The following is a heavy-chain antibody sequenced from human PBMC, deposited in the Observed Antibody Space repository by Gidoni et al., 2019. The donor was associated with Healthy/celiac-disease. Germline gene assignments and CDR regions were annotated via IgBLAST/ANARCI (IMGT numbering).Heavy chain of an antibody. CDR1: GFTVSSNY. J-gene: IGHJ6*03. CDR2: IYSGGST. CDR3: ARDPIAEARYMDV. Sequence: EVQLVESGGGLVQPGGSLRLSCAASGFTVSSNYMSWVRQAPGKGLEWVSVIYSGGSTYYADSVKGRFTISRDNSKNTLYLQMNSLRAEDTAVYYCARDPIAEARYMDVWGKGTTVTVSS. D-gene: IGHD6-19*01. V-gene: IGHV3-66*02.